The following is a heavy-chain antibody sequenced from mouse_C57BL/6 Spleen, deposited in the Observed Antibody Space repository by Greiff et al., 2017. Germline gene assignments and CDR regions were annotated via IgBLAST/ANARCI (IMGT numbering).Heavy chain of an antibody. V-gene: IGHV2-4*01. CDR3: ATPSFAY. J-gene: IGHJ3*01. CDR1: GFSLTSYG. CDR2: IWSGGST. Sequence: QVQLQESGPGLVQPSQSLSITCTVSGFSLTSYGVHWVRQPPGKGLEWLGVIWSGGSTDYNAAFISRLSISKDNSKSQVFFKMNSLQADDTAIYYCATPSFAYWGQGTLVTVSA.